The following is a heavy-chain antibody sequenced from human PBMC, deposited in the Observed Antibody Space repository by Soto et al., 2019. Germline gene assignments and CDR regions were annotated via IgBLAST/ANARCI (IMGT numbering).Heavy chain of an antibody. CDR3: ARDQEGALLWFGGGGRYYGXDV. V-gene: IGHV4-4*02. CDR1: GGSISSSNW. J-gene: IGHJ6*02. CDR2: IYHSGST. D-gene: IGHD3-10*01. Sequence: SETLSLTCAVSGGSISSSNWWSWVRQPPGKGLEWIGEIYHSGSTNYNPSLKSRVTISVDKSKNQFSLKLSSVTAADTAVYYCARDQEGALLWFGGGGRYYGXDVWGQGTTVTVSS.